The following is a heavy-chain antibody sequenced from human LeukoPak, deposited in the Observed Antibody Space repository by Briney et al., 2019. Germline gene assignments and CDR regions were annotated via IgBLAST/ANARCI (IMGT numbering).Heavy chain of an antibody. Sequence: PGGSLRLSCAASGFTVSTNYMSWVRQAPGKGLEWVSFTNSGGSTDYADSVKGRFTISRDDPKNTLYLQMNSLRVEDTAVYYCARDLAYWGQGTLVTVSS. J-gene: IGHJ4*02. V-gene: IGHV3-66*01. CDR1: GFTVSTNY. CDR2: TNSGGST. D-gene: IGHD3-16*01. CDR3: ARDLAY.